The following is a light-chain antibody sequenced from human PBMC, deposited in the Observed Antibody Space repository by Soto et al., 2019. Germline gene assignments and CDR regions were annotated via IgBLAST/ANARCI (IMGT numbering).Light chain of an antibody. J-gene: IGKJ1*01. CDR1: QSISVS. CDR3: QQSYATPRT. CDR2: AAS. Sequence: IQMTQSPSTLSASVVGTVNISCRASQSISVSLAWYQQKPGKAPRLLISAASSLQSGVPSRFSGTGSGTEFTLTISSLQPEDFATYFCQQSYATPRTFGQGTKVDIK. V-gene: IGKV1-39*01.